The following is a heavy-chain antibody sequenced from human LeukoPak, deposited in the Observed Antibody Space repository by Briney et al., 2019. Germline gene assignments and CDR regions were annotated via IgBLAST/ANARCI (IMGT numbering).Heavy chain of an antibody. D-gene: IGHD3-10*01. Sequence: PGGSLRLSCAASGFIFSNYNMNWVRQAPGKGLEWVSYISTTGSTIYYADSVKGRFTISRDNAKNSLYLQINSLRAEDTAVYYCARASITMARGELVFYFDYWGQGTLVTVSS. CDR1: GFIFSNYN. CDR2: ISTTGSTI. J-gene: IGHJ4*02. CDR3: ARASITMARGELVFYFDY. V-gene: IGHV3-48*03.